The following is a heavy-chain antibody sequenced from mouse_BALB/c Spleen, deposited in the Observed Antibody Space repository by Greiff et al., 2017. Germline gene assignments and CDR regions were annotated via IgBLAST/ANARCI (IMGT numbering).Heavy chain of an antibody. V-gene: IGHV3-6*02. Sequence: EVQLQQSGPGLVKPSQSLSLTCSVTGYSITSGYYWNWIRQFPGNKLEWMGYISYDGSNNYNPSLKNRISITRDTSKNQFFLKLNSVTTEDTATYYCAIHYYGYDYFDYWGQGTTLTVSS. D-gene: IGHD1-2*01. J-gene: IGHJ2*01. CDR3: AIHYYGYDYFDY. CDR1: GYSITSGYY. CDR2: ISYDGSN.